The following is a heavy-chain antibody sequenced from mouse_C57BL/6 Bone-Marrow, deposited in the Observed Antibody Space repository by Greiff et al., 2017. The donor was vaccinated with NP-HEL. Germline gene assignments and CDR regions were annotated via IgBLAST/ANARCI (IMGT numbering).Heavy chain of an antibody. CDR1: GYTFTSYG. Sequence: VKLMESGAELARPGASVKLSCKASGYTFTSYGISWVKQRTGQGLEWIGEIYPRSGNTYYNEKFKGKATLTADKSSSTAYMELRSLTSEDSAVYFCARRGQYRPPLAMDYWGQGTSVTVSS. CDR2: IYPRSGNT. CDR3: ARRGQYRPPLAMDY. D-gene: IGHD2-14*01. V-gene: IGHV1-81*01. J-gene: IGHJ4*01.